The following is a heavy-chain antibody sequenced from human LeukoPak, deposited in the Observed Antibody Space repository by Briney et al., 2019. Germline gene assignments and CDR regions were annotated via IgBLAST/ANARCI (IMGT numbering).Heavy chain of an antibody. J-gene: IGHJ2*01. D-gene: IGHD2-15*01. CDR1: GYTFTSYY. V-gene: IGHV1-46*01. CDR3: ARDSDCSGGSCARPNWYFDL. Sequence: ASVKVSCKASGYTFTSYYMHWVRQAPGRGLEWMGIINPSGGSTSYAQKFQGRVTMTRDMSTSTVYMELSSLRSEDTAVYYCARDSDCSGGSCARPNWYFDLWGRGTLVTVSS. CDR2: INPSGGST.